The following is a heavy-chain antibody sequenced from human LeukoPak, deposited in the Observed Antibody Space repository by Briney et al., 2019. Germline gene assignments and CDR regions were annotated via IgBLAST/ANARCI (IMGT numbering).Heavy chain of an antibody. CDR3: ARGLGYCTSTTCLLPFDY. CDR2: IYSGGST. Sequence: GGSLTLSCAASGFTLSTYYMTWLRQAPGKGLECVSVIYSGGSTYYPDSVKGRFTVSRDNSKNTLYLQMNSLRAEDTATYYCARGLGYCTSTTCLLPFDYWGQGTLVTVSS. D-gene: IGHD2-2*01. J-gene: IGHJ4*02. V-gene: IGHV3-53*01. CDR1: GFTLSTYY.